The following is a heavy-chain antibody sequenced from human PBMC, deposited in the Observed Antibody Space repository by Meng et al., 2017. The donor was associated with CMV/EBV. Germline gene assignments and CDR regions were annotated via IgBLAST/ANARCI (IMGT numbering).Heavy chain of an antibody. J-gene: IGHJ6*02. V-gene: IGHV3-21*01. D-gene: IGHD2-2*01. CDR1: GFTFSSYS. CDR2: ISSSSSYI. Sequence: GESLKISCAASGFTFSSYSMNWVRQAPGKGLEWVSSISSSSSYIYHADSVKGRFTISRDNAKNSLYLQMNSLRAEDTAVYYCARVNIVVVPAAIDGSSFSYYGMDVWGQGTTVTVSS. CDR3: ARVNIVVVPAAIDGSSFSYYGMDV.